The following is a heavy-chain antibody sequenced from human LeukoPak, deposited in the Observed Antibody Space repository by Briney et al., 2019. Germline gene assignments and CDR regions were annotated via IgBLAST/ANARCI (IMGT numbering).Heavy chain of an antibody. CDR1: GFTFSSYA. Sequence: GGSLRLSCAASGFTFSSYAMSGVRQAPGKGREWVSAISGSGGSTYYADSVKGRFTISRDNSKNTLYLQMNSLRAEDTAVYYCAKDGEMATIHWGQGTLVTVSS. D-gene: IGHD5-24*01. V-gene: IGHV3-23*01. CDR2: ISGSGGST. J-gene: IGHJ4*02. CDR3: AKDGEMATIH.